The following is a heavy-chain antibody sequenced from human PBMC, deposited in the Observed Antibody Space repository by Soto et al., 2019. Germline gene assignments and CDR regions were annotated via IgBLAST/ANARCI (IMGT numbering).Heavy chain of an antibody. V-gene: IGHV3-15*01. D-gene: IGHD3-16*02. Sequence: GSLRLSCAASGFTCSNAWMSWVRQAPGKGLEWVGRIKSKTDGGTTDYAAPVKGRFTISRDDSKNTLYLQMNSLKTEDTAVYYCTTDLILHDYIWGSYRYTAGSFDYWGQGTLVTVSS. CDR2: IKSKTDGGTT. J-gene: IGHJ4*02. CDR3: TTDLILHDYIWGSYRYTAGSFDY. CDR1: GFTCSNAW.